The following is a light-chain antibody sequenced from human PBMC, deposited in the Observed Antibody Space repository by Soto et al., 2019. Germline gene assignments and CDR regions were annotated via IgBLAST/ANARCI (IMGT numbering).Light chain of an antibody. CDR3: ATWDDSLSVL. CDR2: GDS. J-gene: IGLJ3*02. Sequence: QSVLTQPPSASGTPGQRVTISCSGSRSNIGSYDVYWYQQVPGTAPKLLIYGDSRRPSGVPDRFSGSKSGTSASLAISGLRSEDEADYYCATWDDSLSVLFGGATKLTVL. CDR1: RSNIGSYD. V-gene: IGLV1-47*02.